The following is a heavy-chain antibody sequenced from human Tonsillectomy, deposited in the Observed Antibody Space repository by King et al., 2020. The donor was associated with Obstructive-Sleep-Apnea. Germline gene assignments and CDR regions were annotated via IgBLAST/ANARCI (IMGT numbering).Heavy chain of an antibody. CDR1: GSTFTGYY. J-gene: IGHJ4*02. V-gene: IGHV1-2*04. Sequence: QLVQSGAEVKKPGASVKVSCKASGSTFTGYYMHWVRQAPGQGLEWMGWINPNSSGTNYAQKFQGWVTMTRDTSISTAYMELSSLGSDDTAVYYCARSDTAMAPFDYWGQGTLVTVSS. CDR2: INPNSSGT. D-gene: IGHD5-18*01. CDR3: ARSDTAMAPFDY.